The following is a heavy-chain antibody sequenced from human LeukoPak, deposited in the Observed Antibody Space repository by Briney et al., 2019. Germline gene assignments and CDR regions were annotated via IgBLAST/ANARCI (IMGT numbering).Heavy chain of an antibody. Sequence: GSSVKVSCKASGGTFSSYAISWVRQAPGQGLEWMGGIIPIFGTANYAQKFQGRVTITADESTSTAYMELSSLRSEDTAVYYCAREGSYCSGGSCYSNWFDPWGQGTLVTVSS. CDR3: AREGSYCSGGSCYSNWFDP. CDR2: IIPIFGTA. V-gene: IGHV1-69*01. D-gene: IGHD2-15*01. CDR1: GGTFSSYA. J-gene: IGHJ5*02.